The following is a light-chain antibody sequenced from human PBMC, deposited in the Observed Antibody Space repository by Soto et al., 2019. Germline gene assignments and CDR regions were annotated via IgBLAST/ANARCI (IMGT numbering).Light chain of an antibody. CDR3: QSYDATNQV. V-gene: IGLV6-57*01. Sequence: NFMLTQPHSVSASPGKTVIISCTRSSGSIASNYVQWYQQRPGSSPTTVIYEDNQRPSGVPDRFSGSIDSSFNSASLTISGLETEDEADYYCQSYDATNQVFGGGTKVTVL. J-gene: IGLJ3*02. CDR1: SGSIASNY. CDR2: EDN.